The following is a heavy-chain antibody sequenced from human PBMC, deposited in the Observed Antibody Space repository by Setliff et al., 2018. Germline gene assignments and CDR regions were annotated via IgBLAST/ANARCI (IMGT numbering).Heavy chain of an antibody. J-gene: IGHJ6*03. Sequence: SETLSLTCTVSGGPISSYFWSWIRQPPGKGLEWIGYISHLGITSYNPSLKSRATISVDTSKNQFSLQLTSVTAADTAVYYCARMSGFLYIDVWGKGTTVTVSS. CDR1: GGPISSYF. D-gene: IGHD3-3*01. CDR3: ARMSGFLYIDV. V-gene: IGHV4-59*08. CDR2: ISHLGIT.